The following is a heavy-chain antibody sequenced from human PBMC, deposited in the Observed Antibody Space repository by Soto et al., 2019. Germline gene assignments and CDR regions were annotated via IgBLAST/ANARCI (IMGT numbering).Heavy chain of an antibody. CDR1: GFTFSSYA. CDR3: AKDSYDILTGSIVDY. D-gene: IGHD3-9*01. Sequence: EVQLLESGGGLVQPGGSLRLSCAASGFTFSSYAMSWVRQAPGKGLDWVSAISGSGGSTYYADSVKGRFTISRDNSKNTLYLQMNSLRAEDTAVYYCAKDSYDILTGSIVDYWGQGTLVTVSS. V-gene: IGHV3-23*01. J-gene: IGHJ4*02. CDR2: ISGSGGST.